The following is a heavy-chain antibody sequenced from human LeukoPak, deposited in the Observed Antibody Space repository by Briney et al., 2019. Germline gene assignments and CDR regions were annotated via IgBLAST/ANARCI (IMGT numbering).Heavy chain of an antibody. D-gene: IGHD2-15*01. V-gene: IGHV1-18*01. CDR3: ARAVASTYYYYYMDV. Sequence: EASVEVSCKASGYTFTSYGIIWVRQAPGQGLEWMGWISAYNGNTNYAQKLQGRVTMTTDTSTTTAYMELRSLRSDDTAVYYCARAVASTYYYYYMDVWGKGTTVTISS. CDR1: GYTFTSYG. CDR2: ISAYNGNT. J-gene: IGHJ6*03.